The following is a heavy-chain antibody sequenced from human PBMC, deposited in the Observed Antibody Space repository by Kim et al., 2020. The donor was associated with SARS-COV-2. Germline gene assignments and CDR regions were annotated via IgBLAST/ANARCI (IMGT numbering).Heavy chain of an antibody. CDR1: GGSISSSSHY. D-gene: IGHD3-22*01. J-gene: IGHJ2*01. V-gene: IGHV4-39*01. CDR2: NDYSGST. Sequence: SETLSLTCTVSGGSISSSSHYWGWIRQTPGKGLEWNGTNDYSGSTYYNPSLNSRVTITFNTSKNQYSLKMSSVPAADTAEYYSARRFFVSSGYYF. CDR3: ARRFFVSSGYYF.